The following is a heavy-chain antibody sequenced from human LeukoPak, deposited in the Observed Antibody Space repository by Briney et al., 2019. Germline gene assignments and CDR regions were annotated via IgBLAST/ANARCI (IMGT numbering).Heavy chain of an antibody. CDR2: INHSGST. Sequence: SETLSLTCTVSGGSISSSSYYWGWIRQPPGKGLEWIGEINHSGSTNYNPSLKSRVTISVDTSKNQFSLKLSSVTAADTAVYYCARGRSVRVPLDYWGQGTLVTVSS. CDR1: GGSISSSSYY. V-gene: IGHV4-39*07. J-gene: IGHJ4*02. CDR3: ARGRSVRVPLDY. D-gene: IGHD3-10*01.